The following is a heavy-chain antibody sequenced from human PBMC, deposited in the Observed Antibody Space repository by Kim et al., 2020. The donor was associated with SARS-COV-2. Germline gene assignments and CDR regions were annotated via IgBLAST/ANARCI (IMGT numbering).Heavy chain of an antibody. CDR1: GFTFSNYA. J-gene: IGHJ4*02. V-gene: IGHV3-23*01. CDR2: VNSGGGST. Sequence: GGSLRLSCAASGFTFSNYAMSWVRQAPGKGLEWVSTVNSGGGSTYYADSVKGRFTISRDNSKNTLYLQMNSLRAEDTALYYCALGGTTNGVCRNCYFDYWGQGTLVTVSS. D-gene: IGHD2-8*01. CDR3: ALGGTTNGVCRNCYFDY.